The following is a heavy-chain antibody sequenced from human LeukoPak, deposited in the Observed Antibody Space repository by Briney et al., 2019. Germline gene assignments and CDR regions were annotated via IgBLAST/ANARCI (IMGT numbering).Heavy chain of an antibody. J-gene: IGHJ4*02. CDR3: VRSRGDLDY. Sequence: SQTLSLTCAISGDSVSSSSAAWNWIRQSPARGLEWLGRTYYRSKWHNDYAPSVKGRITINPDTSKNQFSLQVNSVTPEDTAVYYCVRSRGDLDYWGQGTLVTVSS. D-gene: IGHD3-10*01. CDR1: GDSVSSSSAA. V-gene: IGHV6-1*01. CDR2: TYYRSKWHN.